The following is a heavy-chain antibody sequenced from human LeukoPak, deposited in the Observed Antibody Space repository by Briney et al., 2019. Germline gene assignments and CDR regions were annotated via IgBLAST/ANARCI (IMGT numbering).Heavy chain of an antibody. J-gene: IGHJ4*02. Sequence: PGGSLRLPCAASGFTFSSYAMHWVRQAPGKGLEWVAVISYDGSNKYYADSVKGRFTISRDNSKNTLYLQMNSLRAEDTAVYYCAEVTKPLGYWGQGTLVTVSS. CDR2: ISYDGSNK. CDR1: GFTFSSYA. D-gene: IGHD2-8*01. CDR3: AEVTKPLGY. V-gene: IGHV3-30*04.